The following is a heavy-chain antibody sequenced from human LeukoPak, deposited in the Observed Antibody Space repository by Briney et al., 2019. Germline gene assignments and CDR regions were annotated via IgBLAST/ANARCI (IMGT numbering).Heavy chain of an antibody. Sequence: GGSLRLSCAASGFTLSVHYMDWVRQAPGKGLEWVGRIRNKANSYGTEYAASVKGRFIISSDDSENSLYLQMNGLKTEDTAVYYCARVASGNYGEYDYWGQGTLATVSS. CDR2: IRNKANSYGT. V-gene: IGHV3-72*01. J-gene: IGHJ4*02. D-gene: IGHD4/OR15-4a*01. CDR1: GFTLSVHY. CDR3: ARVASGNYGEYDY.